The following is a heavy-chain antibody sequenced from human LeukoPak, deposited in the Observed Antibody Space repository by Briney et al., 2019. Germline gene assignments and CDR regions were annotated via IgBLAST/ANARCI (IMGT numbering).Heavy chain of an antibody. V-gene: IGHV3-7*01. D-gene: IGHD4-17*01. J-gene: IGHJ4*02. CDR3: ARGSPNTVTTLQDFDY. CDR1: GFTFSSYW. CDR2: IKQDGSEK. Sequence: GGSLRLSCAASGFTFSSYWMSWVRQAPGKGLEWVSNIKQDGSEKYYVDSVKGRFTISRDNAKNSLYLQMNSLRAEDTAVYYCARGSPNTVTTLQDFDYWGQGTLVTVSS.